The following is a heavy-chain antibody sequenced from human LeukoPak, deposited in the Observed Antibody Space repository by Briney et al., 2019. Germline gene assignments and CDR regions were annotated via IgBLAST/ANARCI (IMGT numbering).Heavy chain of an antibody. Sequence: LGGSLRLSCAASGFTFSSYSMNWVRQAPGKGLEWVSSISSSSSYIYYADSVKGRFTISRDNAKNSLYLQMNSLRAEDTAVYYCAGGTIFGVVISNWFDPWGQGTLVTVSS. CDR1: GFTFSSYS. J-gene: IGHJ5*02. CDR2: ISSSSSYI. V-gene: IGHV3-21*01. D-gene: IGHD3-3*01. CDR3: AGGTIFGVVISNWFDP.